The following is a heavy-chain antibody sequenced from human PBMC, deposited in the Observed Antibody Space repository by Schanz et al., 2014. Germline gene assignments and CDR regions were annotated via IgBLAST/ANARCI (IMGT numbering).Heavy chain of an antibody. CDR3: ARGSSSPDWCFDL. J-gene: IGHJ2*01. CDR2: ISSTSTYL. CDR1: GFIFSNFA. D-gene: IGHD6-6*01. Sequence: EVQLVESGGGLVQPGGSLRLSCAASGFIFSNFAMEWVRQAPGKGLEWVSSISSTSTYLYYADSVKGRFTISRDSARNSLYLQMNSLKTEDTAVYYCARGSSSPDWCFDLWGRGTLVTVSS. V-gene: IGHV3-21*04.